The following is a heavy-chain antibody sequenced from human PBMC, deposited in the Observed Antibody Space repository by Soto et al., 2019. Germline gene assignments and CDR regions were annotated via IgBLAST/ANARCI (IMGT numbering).Heavy chain of an antibody. CDR3: AHSLFYYDEAGENDAFDI. D-gene: IGHD3-22*01. CDR2: IYWDDDK. V-gene: IGHV2-5*02. Sequence: QITLKESGPTLVKPTQTLTLTCTFSGFSLSTSGVGVGWIRQPPGKALEWLALIYWDDDKRYSPSLKSRLTITKNTSKNQVVLTMTNMDPADTATYYCAHSLFYYDEAGENDAFDIWGQGTMVTVSS. CDR1: GFSLSTSGVG. J-gene: IGHJ3*02.